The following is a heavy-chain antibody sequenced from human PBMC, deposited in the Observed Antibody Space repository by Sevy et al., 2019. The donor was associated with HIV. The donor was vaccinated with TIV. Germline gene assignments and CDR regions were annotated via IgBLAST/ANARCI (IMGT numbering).Heavy chain of an antibody. Sequence: ASVKVSCKVSGYSLTDLSMHWVRQAPGIGLEWMGRFDPEDGETIYAQKFQGRVTMTEDTSRDTAYMELSILRSEDTAMYYCATTREYYSDNSGYIDYWGQGTLVTVSS. CDR3: ATTREYYSDNSGYIDY. D-gene: IGHD3-22*01. CDR1: GYSLTDLS. V-gene: IGHV1-24*01. J-gene: IGHJ4*02. CDR2: FDPEDGET.